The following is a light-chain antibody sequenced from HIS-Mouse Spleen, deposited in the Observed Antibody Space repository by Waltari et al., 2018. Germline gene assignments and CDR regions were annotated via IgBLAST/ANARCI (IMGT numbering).Light chain of an antibody. Sequence: DVVMTQSPLSLPVTLGQPASISCRSSQRLVPSDGNTYLNWFQQRPGQSPRRLIYKVSNRDSGVPDRFSGSGSGTDFTLKISRVEAEDVGVYYCMQGTHWPLTFGGGTKVEIK. CDR3: MQGTHWPLT. CDR2: KVS. CDR1: QRLVPSDGNTY. V-gene: IGKV2-30*02. J-gene: IGKJ4*01.